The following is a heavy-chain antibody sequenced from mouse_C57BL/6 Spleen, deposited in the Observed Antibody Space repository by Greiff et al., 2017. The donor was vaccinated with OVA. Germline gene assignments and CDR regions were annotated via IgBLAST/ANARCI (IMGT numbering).Heavy chain of an antibody. J-gene: IGHJ4*01. V-gene: IGHV5-4*01. D-gene: IGHD1-1*01. CDR2: ISDGGSYT. Sequence: DVQLVESGGGLVKPGGSLKLSCAASGFTFSSYAMSWVRQTPEKRLEWVATISDGGSYTYYPDNVKGRFTISRDNAKNNLYLQMSHLKSEDTAMYYCARERLRDYAMDYWGQGTSVTVSS. CDR3: ARERLRDYAMDY. CDR1: GFTFSSYA.